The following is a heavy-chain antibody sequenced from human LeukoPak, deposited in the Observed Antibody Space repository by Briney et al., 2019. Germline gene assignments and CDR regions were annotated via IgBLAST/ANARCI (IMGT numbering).Heavy chain of an antibody. J-gene: IGHJ5*02. Sequence: ASVKVSCKASGYTFTSYDINWVRQATGQGLEWMGWMNPNSGNTGYAQKFQGRVTMTRNTSISTAYMELSSLRSEDTAVYYCAREGSIGQLGYYDFWSGYRATQKQKNWFDPWGQGTLVTVSS. V-gene: IGHV1-8*01. CDR1: GYTFTSYD. CDR3: AREGSIGQLGYYDFWSGYRATQKQKNWFDP. D-gene: IGHD3-3*01. CDR2: MNPNSGNT.